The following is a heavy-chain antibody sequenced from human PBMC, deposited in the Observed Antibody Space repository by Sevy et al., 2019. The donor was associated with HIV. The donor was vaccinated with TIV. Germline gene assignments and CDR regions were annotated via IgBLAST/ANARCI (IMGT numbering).Heavy chain of an antibody. J-gene: IGHJ3*01. CDR1: GFTSTPYA. Sequence: GGSLRLSCATSGFTSTPYAVAWVRQAPGKGLEWVAAISGSGTITYYADSRKARLIISRDRTKNTVYLQMKRLRAEDTALYYCAKDRYYFVSSGSYYHHDAFDVWGRGTMVTVSS. CDR2: ISGSGTIT. D-gene: IGHD3-22*01. CDR3: AKDRYYFVSSGSYYHHDAFDV. V-gene: IGHV3-23*01.